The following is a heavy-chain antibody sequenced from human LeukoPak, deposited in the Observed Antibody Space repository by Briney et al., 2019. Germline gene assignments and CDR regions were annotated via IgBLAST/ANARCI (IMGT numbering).Heavy chain of an antibody. CDR1: GYTFTDYY. CDR2: INPNGGGT. CDR3: VRANALYCSSTSCLFDY. D-gene: IGHD2-2*01. Sequence: GASVKVSCKASGYTFTDYYIHWVRQAPGQGLEWMAWINPNGGGTYYAQNFHDRITLTRDTSISTAYMELSRLRSDDTAIYYCVRANALYCSSTSCLFDYWGQGTLVTVST. J-gene: IGHJ4*02. V-gene: IGHV1-2*02.